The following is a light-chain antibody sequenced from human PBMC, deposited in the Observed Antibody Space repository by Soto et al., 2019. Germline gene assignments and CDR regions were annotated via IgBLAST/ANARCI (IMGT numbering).Light chain of an antibody. J-gene: IGKJ5*01. CDR3: QQLYTLPFT. CDR1: QSISNN. CDR2: GAS. Sequence: DIVLTQSPGTLSVSTGERATLSCRASQSISNNLAWYQQKPGQAPRLLFYGASMRATGVPARFSGSESGTEFTLTISGLLPEDFAAYHCQQLYTLPFTFGQGTRLEI. V-gene: IGKV3-15*01.